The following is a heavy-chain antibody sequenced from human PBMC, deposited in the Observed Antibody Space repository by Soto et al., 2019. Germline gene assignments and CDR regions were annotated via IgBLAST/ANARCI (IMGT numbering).Heavy chain of an antibody. V-gene: IGHV4-30-4*01. CDR3: AKDRLSDSYGPFYGVDV. D-gene: IGHD5-18*01. CDR1: GGSIRSGDYY. Sequence: KTSETLSLTCTVSGGSIRSGDYYWSWIRQPPGKGLEWIGNIYYNGNTYYNPSLKSRVTMSVDTSKNQFSLKLSSVTAADTAVYYCAKDRLSDSYGPFYGVDVWGQGTTVTVSS. CDR2: IYYNGNT. J-gene: IGHJ6*02.